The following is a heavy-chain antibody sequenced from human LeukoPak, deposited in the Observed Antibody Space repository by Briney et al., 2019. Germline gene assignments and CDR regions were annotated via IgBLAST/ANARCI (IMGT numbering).Heavy chain of an antibody. CDR2: FDPEEGET. J-gene: IGHJ4*02. CDR3: ATGWGGIAAAVYYFDY. D-gene: IGHD6-13*01. CDR1: GYTLTELS. Sequence: SAKVSRKVSGYTLTELSMHWVPHAPGKGLEWRGGFDPEEGETIYAQKFQGGVTMTEDTSTDTAYMALSSLRAEETAVYYCATGWGGIAAAVYYFDYWGQGTMVTVSS. V-gene: IGHV1-24*01.